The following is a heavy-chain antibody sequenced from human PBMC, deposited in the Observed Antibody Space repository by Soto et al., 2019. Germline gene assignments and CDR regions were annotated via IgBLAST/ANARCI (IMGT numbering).Heavy chain of an antibody. D-gene: IGHD4-17*01. CDR3: VKSRYTDYGGPNEF. Sequence: EVQLLESGGVLVQPGGSLRLSCVGSGFTFSSYDMTWVRQAPGKGLEWVSSFSFYGSRDNTCYADSVKGRFTISRDNSRNKVYLQMDNLRFADTAGYYCVKSRYTDYGGPNEFWCQGTRVTVPS. V-gene: IGHV3-23*01. CDR2: FSFYGSRDNT. CDR1: GFTFSSYD. J-gene: IGHJ4*02.